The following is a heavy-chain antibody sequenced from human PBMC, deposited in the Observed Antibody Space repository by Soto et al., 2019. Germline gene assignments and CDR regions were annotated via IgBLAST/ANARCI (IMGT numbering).Heavy chain of an antibody. CDR1: GFTFSSYA. CDR2: ITGSGGRT. J-gene: IGHJ6*02. D-gene: IGHD7-27*01. CDR3: AKGLTGAPYYAMDV. Sequence: EVQLLESGGGLVQPGGSLRLSCAASGFTFSSYAMSWVRQAPGKGLEWVSAITGSGGRTYYAASMKGRLTISRDNSKNTLYLQMNSLRAEDTPVYYCAKGLTGAPYYAMDVWGQGTTVTVSS. V-gene: IGHV3-23*01.